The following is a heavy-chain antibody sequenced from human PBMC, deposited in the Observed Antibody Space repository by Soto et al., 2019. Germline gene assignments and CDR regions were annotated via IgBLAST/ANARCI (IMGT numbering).Heavy chain of an antibody. D-gene: IGHD3-22*01. Sequence: SETLSLTCTVSGGSISSYYWSWIRQPPVKGLEWIGYIYYSGSTNYNPSLKSRVTISVDTSKNQFSLKLSSVTAADTAVYYCATYYYDSSGYYDPWYFDYWGQGTLVTVSS. CDR3: ATYYYDSSGYYDPWYFDY. J-gene: IGHJ4*02. CDR1: GGSISSYY. CDR2: IYYSGST. V-gene: IGHV4-59*08.